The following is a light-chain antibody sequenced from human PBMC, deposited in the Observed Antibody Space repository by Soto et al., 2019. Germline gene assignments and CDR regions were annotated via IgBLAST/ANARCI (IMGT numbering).Light chain of an antibody. Sequence: QSVLTQPASVSGSPGQSITISCTGTSSDVGGYNYVSWYQQHPGKXXXPTXXXXXTRPSGVSNRFYGSKSGNTASLTISGLQAEDEADYYCSSYTSSSLYVFGTGTKGTVL. V-gene: IGLV2-14*01. CDR2: XXX. CDR3: SSYTSSSLYV. CDR1: SSDVGGYNY. J-gene: IGLJ1*01.